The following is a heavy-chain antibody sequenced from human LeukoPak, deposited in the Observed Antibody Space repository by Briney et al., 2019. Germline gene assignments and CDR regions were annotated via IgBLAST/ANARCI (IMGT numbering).Heavy chain of an antibody. V-gene: IGHV1-2*02. CDR3: ARDGPGYCTNGVCYDY. CDR2: INPNSGGT. J-gene: IGHJ4*02. CDR1: GYTFTSYD. D-gene: IGHD2-8*01. Sequence: GASVKVSCKASGYTFTSYDINWVRQATGQGLEWMGWINPNSGGTNYAQKFQGRVTMTRDTSISTAYMELSRLRSDDTAVYYCARDGPGYCTNGVCYDYWGQGTLVTVSS.